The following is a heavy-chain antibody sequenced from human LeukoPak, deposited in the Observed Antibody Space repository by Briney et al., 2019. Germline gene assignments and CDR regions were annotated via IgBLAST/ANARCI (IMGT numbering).Heavy chain of an antibody. D-gene: IGHD4-23*01. V-gene: IGHV3-74*01. Sequence: PGGSLRLSCAASGNYWMRWVRQVPGKGLVWVSHINSDGSWTSYADSVKGRFTISKDNAKNTVYLQMNSLRAEDTAVYYCTRGTHDYGRIERNKPFDYWGQGTLVTVSS. J-gene: IGHJ4*02. CDR2: INSDGSWT. CDR1: GNYW. CDR3: TRGTHDYGRIERNKPFDY.